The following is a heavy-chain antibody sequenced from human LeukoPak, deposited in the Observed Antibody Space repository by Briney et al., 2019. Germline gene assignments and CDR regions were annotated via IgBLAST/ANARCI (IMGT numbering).Heavy chain of an antibody. V-gene: IGHV3-23*01. CDR1: GFTFSSYA. J-gene: IGHJ3*02. D-gene: IGHD4-17*01. CDR2: ISGSGGST. Sequence: QPGGSLRLSCAASGFTFSSYAMSWVRQAPGKGLEWVSAISGSGGSTYYADSVKGRFTISRDNSNNTLYLQMNSLRAEDTAVYYCAKDSAFMMADDYGDYDPSPHDAFDIWGQGTMVTVSS. CDR3: AKDSAFMMADDYGDYDPSPHDAFDI.